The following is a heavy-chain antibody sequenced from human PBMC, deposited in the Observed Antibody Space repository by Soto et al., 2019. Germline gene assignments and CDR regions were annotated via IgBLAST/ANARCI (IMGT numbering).Heavy chain of an antibody. V-gene: IGHV1-69*13. Sequence: SVKVSCKASGGTFSSYAISWVRQAPGQGLEWMGGIIPIFGTANYAQKFQGRVTITADESTSTAYMELSSLRSEDTAVYYCARDSSGYPTLYYYYGMDVWGQGTTVTVSS. CDR2: IIPIFGTA. D-gene: IGHD3-22*01. CDR1: GGTFSSYA. CDR3: ARDSSGYPTLYYYYGMDV. J-gene: IGHJ6*02.